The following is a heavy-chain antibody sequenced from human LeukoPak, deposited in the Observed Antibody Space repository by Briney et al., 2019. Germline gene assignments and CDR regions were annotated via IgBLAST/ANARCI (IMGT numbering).Heavy chain of an antibody. D-gene: IGHD6-13*01. Sequence: TGGSLRLSCAASEFTFSNYAMSWVRRAPGKGLEWVSSISSSGGTTYYADSVKGRFTISRDNSKNTLYLQVNCLRADDTAVYYCAKRPGAAATGPTDYWGQGTLVTVSS. CDR1: EFTFSNYA. J-gene: IGHJ4*02. CDR2: ISSSGGTT. V-gene: IGHV3-23*01. CDR3: AKRPGAAATGPTDY.